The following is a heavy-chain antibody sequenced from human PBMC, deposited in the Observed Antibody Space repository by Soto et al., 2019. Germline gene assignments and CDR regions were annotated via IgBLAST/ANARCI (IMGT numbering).Heavy chain of an antibody. J-gene: IGHJ4*02. D-gene: IGHD6-19*01. CDR1: GFTFDDYA. CDR3: AKDRGLVLSFYFDY. CDR2: IRWNSGSI. V-gene: IGHV3-9*01. Sequence: EVQLVESGGGLVQPGRSLRISCAASGFTFDDYAMHWVRQAPGKGLEWVSGIRWNSGSIGYADSVKGRFTISRDNAKNSLYLQMYSLRAEDTALYYCAKDRGLVLSFYFDYWGQGTLVTVSS.